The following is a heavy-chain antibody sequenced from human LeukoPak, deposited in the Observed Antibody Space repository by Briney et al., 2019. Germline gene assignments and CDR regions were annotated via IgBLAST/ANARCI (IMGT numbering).Heavy chain of an antibody. J-gene: IGHJ4*02. CDR2: IYSGGST. V-gene: IGHV3-53*04. Sequence: GGSLRLSCAASGFTVSSNYMSWVRQAPGKGLEWVSVIYSGGSTYYADSVKGRFTISRHNSKNTLYLQMNSLRAEDTAVYYCARDIGARSRDTHSWGSFDYWGQGTLVTVSS. CDR1: GFTVSSNY. CDR3: ARDIGARSRDTHSWGSFDY. D-gene: IGHD6-13*01.